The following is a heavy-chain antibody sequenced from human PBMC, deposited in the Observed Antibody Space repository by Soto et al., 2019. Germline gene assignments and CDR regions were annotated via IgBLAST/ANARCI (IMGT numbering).Heavy chain of an antibody. CDR2: IFYSGST. J-gene: IGHJ5*02. V-gene: IGHV4-59*01. CDR1: GGSIMNYY. CDR3: AKDSGYNYGYFRWFDP. D-gene: IGHD5-18*01. Sequence: SETLSLTCTVCGGSIMNYYWRWIRQPPGRGLEWIGHIFYSGSTNYNPALKSRVTISVDTSKSQFSLKLSSVTAADTAVYYCAKDSGYNYGYFRWFDPWGQGALVTVS.